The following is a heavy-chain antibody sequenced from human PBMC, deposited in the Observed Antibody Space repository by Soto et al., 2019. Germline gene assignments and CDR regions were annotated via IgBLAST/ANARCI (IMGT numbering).Heavy chain of an antibody. CDR1: GFTFSSYG. Sequence: QVQLVESGGGVVQPGRSLRLSCAASGFTFSSYGMHWVRQAPGKGLEWVAVIWYDGSNKYYADSVKGRFTISRDNSKNTLYLQMNSLRAEDTAVYYCARVNVIEDYFDYWGQGPLVTVSS. CDR2: IWYDGSNK. J-gene: IGHJ4*02. CDR3: ARVNVIEDYFDY. V-gene: IGHV3-33*01.